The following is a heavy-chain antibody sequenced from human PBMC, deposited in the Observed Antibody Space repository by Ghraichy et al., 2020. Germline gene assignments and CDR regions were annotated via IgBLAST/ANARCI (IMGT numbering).Heavy chain of an antibody. D-gene: IGHD6-19*01. V-gene: IGHV3-43*01. CDR1: GFTFDDYT. CDR2: ISWDGGST. J-gene: IGHJ4*02. CDR3: AKDMHSVHAVAGPFDY. Sequence: GGSLRLSCAASGFTFDDYTMHWVRQAPGKGLEWVSLISWDGGSTYYADSVKGRFTISRDNSKNSLYLQMNSLRTEDTALYYCAKDMHSVHAVAGPFDYWGQGTLVTVSS.